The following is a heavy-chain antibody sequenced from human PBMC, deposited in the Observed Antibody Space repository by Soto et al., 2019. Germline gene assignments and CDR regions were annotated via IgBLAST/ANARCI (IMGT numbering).Heavy chain of an antibody. J-gene: IGHJ6*02. Sequence: ASVKVSCKASGYTFISYGISWVRQAPGQGLEWMGWISAYNGNTNYAQKLQGRVTMTTDTSTSTAYMELRSLRSDDTAVYYCARLGLQVGELLDYYYGMDVWGQGPTVTVSS. D-gene: IGHD3-10*01. CDR1: GYTFISYG. CDR3: ARLGLQVGELLDYYYGMDV. V-gene: IGHV1-18*04. CDR2: ISAYNGNT.